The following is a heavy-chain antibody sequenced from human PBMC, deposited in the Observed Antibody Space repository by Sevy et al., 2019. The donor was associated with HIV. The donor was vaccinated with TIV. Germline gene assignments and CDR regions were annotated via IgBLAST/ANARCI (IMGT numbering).Heavy chain of an antibody. Sequence: GGSLRLSCTASGFTFNMYWMSWVRQAPGQGLESVAHIKRDGSEKYYVDSVRGRFTISRDNAKNSLYLQMNSLRAEDTAVYYCARDCSSTSCLWGLDVWGQGTTVTVSS. CDR1: GFTFNMYW. CDR2: IKRDGSEK. V-gene: IGHV3-7*03. CDR3: ARDCSSTSCLWGLDV. J-gene: IGHJ6*02. D-gene: IGHD2-2*01.